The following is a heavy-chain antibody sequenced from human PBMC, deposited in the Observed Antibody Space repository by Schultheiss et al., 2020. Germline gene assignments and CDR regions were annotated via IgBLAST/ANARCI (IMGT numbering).Heavy chain of an antibody. J-gene: IGHJ6*03. D-gene: IGHD2-15*01. Sequence: GGSLRLSCAASGFTFSSYGMHWVRQAPGKGLEWVAVIWYDGSNKYYADSVKGRFTISRDNSKNTLYLQMNSLRAEDTAVYYCAKSALPILGYCSGGSCYYYYYYMDVWGKGTTVTVSS. CDR3: AKSALPILGYCSGGSCYYYYYYMDV. CDR1: GFTFSSYG. CDR2: IWYDGSNK. V-gene: IGHV3-30*02.